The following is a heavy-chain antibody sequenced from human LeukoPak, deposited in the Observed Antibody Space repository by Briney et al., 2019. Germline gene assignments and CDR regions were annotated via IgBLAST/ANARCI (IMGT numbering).Heavy chain of an antibody. Sequence: GGSLRLSCAASGFTFSSYAMSWVRQAPGKGLEWVSAISGSGGSTYYADSVKGRFTISRDNSKNTLYLQMNSLRAEDTAVYYCAKGRARIPGYSSGWYTLDYWGQGTLVTVSS. V-gene: IGHV3-23*01. D-gene: IGHD6-19*01. CDR2: ISGSGGST. CDR1: GFTFSSYA. CDR3: AKGRARIPGYSSGWYTLDY. J-gene: IGHJ4*02.